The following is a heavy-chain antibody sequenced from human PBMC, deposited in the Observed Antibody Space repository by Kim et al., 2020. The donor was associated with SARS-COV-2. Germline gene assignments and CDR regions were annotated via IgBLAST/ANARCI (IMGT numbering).Heavy chain of an antibody. D-gene: IGHD3-10*02. Sequence: YAASVKGRFTISRDDSKSIAYLQMNSLKTEDTAVYYCTRLTRFYYGMDVWGQGTTVTVSS. V-gene: IGHV3-49*02. CDR3: TRLTRFYYGMDV. J-gene: IGHJ6*02.